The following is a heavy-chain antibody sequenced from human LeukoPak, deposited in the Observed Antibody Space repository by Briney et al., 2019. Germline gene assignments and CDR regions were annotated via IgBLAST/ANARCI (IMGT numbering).Heavy chain of an antibody. J-gene: IGHJ4*02. D-gene: IGHD3-10*01. CDR3: ARPMQGYSGSGSWYFDY. V-gene: IGHV3-21*01. Sequence: GGSLRLSCAASGFAFSSFAMSWVRQAPRKGLEWVSAFSRSSDYIYYADSVKGRFTVSRDNAKNSLYLQMNSLRDEDTAVYYCARPMQGYSGSGSWYFDYWGQGALVTVSS. CDR1: GFAFSSFA. CDR2: FSRSSDYI.